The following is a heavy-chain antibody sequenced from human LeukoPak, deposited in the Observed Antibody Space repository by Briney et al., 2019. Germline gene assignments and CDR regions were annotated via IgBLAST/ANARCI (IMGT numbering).Heavy chain of an antibody. CDR3: ARTEVGAKFDY. CDR1: GGSISSYY. CDR2: IYYSGST. Sequence: PSETLSLTCTVSGGSISSYYWSWIRQPPGKGLEWIGYIYYSGSTNYNPSLKSRVTISVDTSKNQFSLKLSSVTAADTAVHYCARTEVGAKFDYWGQGTLVTVSS. V-gene: IGHV4-59*01. J-gene: IGHJ4*02. D-gene: IGHD1-26*01.